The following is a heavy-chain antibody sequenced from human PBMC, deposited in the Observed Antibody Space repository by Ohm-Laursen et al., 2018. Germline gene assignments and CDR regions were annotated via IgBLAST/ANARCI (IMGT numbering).Heavy chain of an antibody. CDR3: ARGTVGDY. CDR1: GFRLSNYW. Sequence: SLRLSCSASGFRLSNYWMTWVRQAPGKGLEWVANIKQDGSEKYYVDSVKGRFTISRDNAKNSLYLQMNSLRAEDTAVYYCARGTVGDYWGQGTLVTVSS. D-gene: IGHD4-11*01. J-gene: IGHJ4*02. CDR2: IKQDGSEK. V-gene: IGHV3-7*04.